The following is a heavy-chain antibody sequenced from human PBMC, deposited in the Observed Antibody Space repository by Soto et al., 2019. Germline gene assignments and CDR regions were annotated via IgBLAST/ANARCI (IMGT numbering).Heavy chain of an antibody. CDR3: ARVRGETLGYSYGPSFDY. V-gene: IGHV4-4*02. J-gene: IGHJ4*02. CDR1: GGSISSSNL. Sequence: KPSETLSLTCAVSGGSISSSNLWSCVRQPPGKGLEWIGEIYHSGSTNYNPSLKSRVTISVDKSKNQFSLKLSSVTAADTAVYYCARVRGETLGYSYGPSFDYWGQGTLVTVYS. CDR2: IYHSGST. D-gene: IGHD5-18*01.